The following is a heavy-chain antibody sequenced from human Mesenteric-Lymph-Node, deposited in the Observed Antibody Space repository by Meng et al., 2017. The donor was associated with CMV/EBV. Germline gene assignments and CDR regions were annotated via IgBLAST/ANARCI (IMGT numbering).Heavy chain of an antibody. D-gene: IGHD5-18*01. CDR3: ANSYGSFDY. J-gene: IGHJ4*02. Sequence: GESLMISCAASGFTFSSYGMHWVRPAPGKGLEWVAFIRYDGSNKYYADSVKGRFTISRDNSKNTLYLQMNSLRAEDTAVYYCANSYGSFDYWGQGTLVTVSS. CDR2: IRYDGSNK. V-gene: IGHV3-30*02. CDR1: GFTFSSYG.